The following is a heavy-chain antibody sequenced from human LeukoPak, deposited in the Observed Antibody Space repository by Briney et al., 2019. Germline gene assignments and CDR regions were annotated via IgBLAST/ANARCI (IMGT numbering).Heavy chain of an antibody. CDR2: INPNSGGT. CDR1: GYTFTGYY. CDR3: ESMRFLKWLLNYDALDI. V-gene: IGHV1-2*02. D-gene: IGHD3-3*01. J-gene: IGHJ3*02. Sequence: ASVKVSCKASGYTFTGYYMHWVRQAPGQGLEWMGGINPNSGGTIYAQKFQGRVTMTKDTSISTAHMEERTLSSDDTPVYQCESMRFLKWLLNYDALDIWVEATMVTVSS.